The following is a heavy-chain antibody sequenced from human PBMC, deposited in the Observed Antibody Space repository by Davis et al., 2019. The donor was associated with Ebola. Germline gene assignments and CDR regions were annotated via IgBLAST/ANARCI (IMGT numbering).Heavy chain of an antibody. D-gene: IGHD4-17*01. V-gene: IGHV4-61*01. CDR1: GGSVSSDSHF. Sequence: MPSETLSLTCTVSGGSVSSDSHFWIWMRQFPGKTLEWIGYIYNSVNTNYNPSLKSRVTISVDTSKNQFSLKLSSVTAADTAVYYCARGGYGDYEYFQEWGQGTLVTVSS. J-gene: IGHJ1*01. CDR2: IYNSVNT. CDR3: ARGGYGDYEYFQE.